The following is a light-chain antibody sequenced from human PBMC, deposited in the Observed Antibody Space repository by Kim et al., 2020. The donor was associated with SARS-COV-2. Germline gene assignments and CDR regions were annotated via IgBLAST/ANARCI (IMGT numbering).Light chain of an antibody. Sequence: EIVLTQSPATLSLSTGERATLYCRASQSVSSNLAWYQQKPGQAPRLLIYDASNRATDIPARFSGSGSGTDFTLTISSLEPEDFAVYYCQQRGNWPLTFGGGTKVDIK. CDR1: QSVSSN. V-gene: IGKV3-11*01. CDR3: QQRGNWPLT. J-gene: IGKJ4*01. CDR2: DAS.